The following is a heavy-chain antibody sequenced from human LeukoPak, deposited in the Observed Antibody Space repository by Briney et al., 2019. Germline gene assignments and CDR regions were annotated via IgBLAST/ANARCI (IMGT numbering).Heavy chain of an antibody. D-gene: IGHD6-13*01. V-gene: IGHV3-30*02. Sequence: GGSLRLSCAAPGFTFSSYGIHWVRQAPGKGLEWVAFIRSDGSIKYYADSVKGRFTISRDNSKNTLYLEINSLRADDTAIYYCAKTASSSWGFFDYWGQGTLVTVSS. J-gene: IGHJ4*02. CDR1: GFTFSSYG. CDR3: AKTASSSWGFFDY. CDR2: IRSDGSIK.